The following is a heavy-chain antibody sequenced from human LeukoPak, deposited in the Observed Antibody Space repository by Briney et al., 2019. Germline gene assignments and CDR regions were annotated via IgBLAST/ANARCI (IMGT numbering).Heavy chain of an antibody. CDR3: AKNYDFLTGYAN. CDR1: GYTFTSYY. CDR2: INPSGGST. J-gene: IGHJ4*02. D-gene: IGHD3-9*01. V-gene: IGHV1-46*01. Sequence: GASVKVSCKASGYTFTSYYMHWVRQAPGQGLEWMGIINPSGGSTSYAQKFQGRLTMTRNTSISTAYMELSSLRSEDTAVYYCAKNYDFLTGYANWGQGTLVTVSS.